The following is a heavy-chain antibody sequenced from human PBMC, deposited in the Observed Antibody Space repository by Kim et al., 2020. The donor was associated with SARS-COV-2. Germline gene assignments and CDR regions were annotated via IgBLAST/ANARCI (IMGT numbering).Heavy chain of an antibody. CDR3: ARGHGYYYDSSGYYFDY. CDR1: GGTFSSYA. CDR2: IIPIFGTA. D-gene: IGHD3-22*01. V-gene: IGHV1-69*13. Sequence: SVKVSCKASGGTFSSYAISWVRQAPGQGLEWMGGIIPIFGTANYAQKFQGRVTITADESTSTAYMELSSLRSEDTAVYYCARGHGYYYDSSGYYFDYWGQGTLVTVSS. J-gene: IGHJ4*02.